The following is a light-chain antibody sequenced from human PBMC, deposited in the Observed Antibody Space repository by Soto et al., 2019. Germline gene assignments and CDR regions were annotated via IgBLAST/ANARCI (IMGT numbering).Light chain of an antibody. Sequence: EIVMTQSPATLSVSPGERATLSCRASQSVSSNVAWYQQIPGQAPRLLIYGASTRATGIPARFSGSGSGTEFTLTISSLQPDDFATYYCQQYNSYWTFGQGTKV. V-gene: IGKV3-15*01. CDR2: GAS. CDR1: QSVSSN. CDR3: QQYNSYWT. J-gene: IGKJ1*01.